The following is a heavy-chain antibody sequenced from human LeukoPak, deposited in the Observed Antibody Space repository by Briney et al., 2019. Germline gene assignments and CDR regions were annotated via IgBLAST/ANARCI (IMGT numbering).Heavy chain of an antibody. D-gene: IGHD3-3*01. V-gene: IGHV3-7*01. CDR3: ARKSTPRQYYDFWSGYGDKDAFDI. CDR1: GFTFSSYW. J-gene: IGHJ3*02. Sequence: GGSLRLSCAASGFTFSSYWMHWVRQAPGKGLEWVANIKQDGSEKYYVDSVKGRFTISRDNAKNSLYLQMNSLRAEDTAVYYCARKSTPRQYYDFWSGYGDKDAFDIWGQGTMVTVSS. CDR2: IKQDGSEK.